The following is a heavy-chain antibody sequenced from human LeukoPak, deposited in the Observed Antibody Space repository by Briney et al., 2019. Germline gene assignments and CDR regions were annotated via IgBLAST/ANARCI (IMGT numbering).Heavy chain of an antibody. V-gene: IGHV3-21*01. D-gene: IGHD2-21*01. J-gene: IGHJ3*02. CDR2: ISSSSSYI. Sequence: GGSLRLSCAASGFTFSSYSMNWVRQAPGKGLEWVSSISSSSSYIYYADSVKGRFTISRDNAKNSLYLQMNSLRAEDTAVYYCARDVLVPGNLWDAFDIWGQGTMVTVSS. CDR1: GFTFSSYS. CDR3: ARDVLVPGNLWDAFDI.